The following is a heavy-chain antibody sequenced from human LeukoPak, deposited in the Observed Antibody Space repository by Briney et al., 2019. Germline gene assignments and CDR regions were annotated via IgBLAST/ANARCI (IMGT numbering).Heavy chain of an antibody. CDR2: ISSSSSYI. J-gene: IGHJ4*02. D-gene: IGHD5-18*01. Sequence: PGGSLRLSCAASGFTFSSYSMNWVRQAPGKGLEWVSSISSSSSYIYYADSVKGRFTISRDNAKNSLYLQMNSLRAEDTAVYYCARGGYNYGTLDYWGQGTLVTVSS. CDR1: GFTFSSYS. CDR3: ARGGYNYGTLDY. V-gene: IGHV3-21*01.